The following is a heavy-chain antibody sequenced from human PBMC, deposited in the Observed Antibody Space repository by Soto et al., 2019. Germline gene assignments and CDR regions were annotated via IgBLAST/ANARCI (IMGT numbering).Heavy chain of an antibody. CDR1: GGSISRSNW. V-gene: IGHV4-4*02. J-gene: IGHJ6*01. D-gene: IGHD6-13*01. CDR3: ARVRGQQLGDYGMDV. Sequence: QVQLQESGPGLVKPAGTLSLTCAVSGGSISRSNWWSWVRQPPGKGLEWTGEIYHSGSTNYNPSLKSRVTISVDKSQNQFSLKLSSVSAAGTAVYYCARVRGQQLGDYGMDVWGQGTTVTVSS. CDR2: IYHSGST.